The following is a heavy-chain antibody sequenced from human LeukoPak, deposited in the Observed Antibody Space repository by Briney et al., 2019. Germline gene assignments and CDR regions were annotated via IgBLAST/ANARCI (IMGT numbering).Heavy chain of an antibody. D-gene: IGHD2-2*01. CDR2: IYHSGST. CDR3: ARDDIVVVPAAILYNWFDP. J-gene: IGHJ5*02. Sequence: SETLSLTCTVSGYSISSGYYWGWIRQPPGEGLEWIGSIYHSGSTYYNPSLKSRVTISVDTSKNQFSLKLSSVTAADTAVYYCARDDIVVVPAAILYNWFDPWGQGTLVTVSS. V-gene: IGHV4-38-2*02. CDR1: GYSISSGYY.